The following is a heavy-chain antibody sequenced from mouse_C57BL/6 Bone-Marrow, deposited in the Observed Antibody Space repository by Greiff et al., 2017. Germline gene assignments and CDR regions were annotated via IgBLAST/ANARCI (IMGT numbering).Heavy chain of an antibody. V-gene: IGHV5-6*01. CDR3: ARQGNCYAMDY. Sequence: DVQLQESGGDLVKPGGSLKLSCAASGFTFSSYGMSWVRQTPDKRLEWVATISSGGSYTYYPDSVKGRFTISRDNAKNTLYLQMSSLKSEDTAMYYCARQGNCYAMDYWGQGTSVTVSS. CDR1: GFTFSSYG. J-gene: IGHJ4*01. D-gene: IGHD4-1*01. CDR2: ISSGGSYT.